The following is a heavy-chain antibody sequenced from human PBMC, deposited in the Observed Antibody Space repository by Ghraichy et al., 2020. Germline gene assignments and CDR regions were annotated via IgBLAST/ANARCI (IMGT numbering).Heavy chain of an antibody. CDR3: AAGVGATHDDSSLYGMDV. D-gene: IGHD1-26*01. CDR1: GFTFTSSA. CDR2: IVVGSGNT. V-gene: IGHV1-58*02. Sequence: SVKVSCKASGFTFTSSAMQWVRQARGQRLEWIGWIVVGSGNTNYAQKFQERVTITRDMSTSTAYMELSSLRSEDTAVYYCAAGVGATHDDSSLYGMDVWGQGTTVTVSS. J-gene: IGHJ6*02.